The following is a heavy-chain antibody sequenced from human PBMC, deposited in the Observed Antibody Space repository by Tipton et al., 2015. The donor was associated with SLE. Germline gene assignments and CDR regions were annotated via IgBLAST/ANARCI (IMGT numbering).Heavy chain of an antibody. V-gene: IGHV4-39*07. J-gene: IGHJ6*03. CDR2: TYHSGST. CDR3: ARDRVAVAQPMDV. CDR1: GGSISSGSYY. Sequence: TLSLTCTVSGGSISSGSYYWGWIRQPPGKGLEWIGSTYHSGSTYYNSSLKSRVTISVDTSKNQFSLKLSSVTAADTAVYYCARDRVAVAQPMDVWGKGTTVTVSS. D-gene: IGHD6-19*01.